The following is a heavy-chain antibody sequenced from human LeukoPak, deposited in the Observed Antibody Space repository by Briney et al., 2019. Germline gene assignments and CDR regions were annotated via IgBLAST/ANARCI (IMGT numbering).Heavy chain of an antibody. CDR2: IYHSGST. Sequence: SETLSLTCTVSGGSISSYYWSWIRQPPGKGLEWIGYIYHSGSTYYNPSLKSRVTISVDRSKNQFSLKLSSVTAADTAVYYCAGYYGDSPPFDYWGQGTLVTVSS. CDR3: AGYYGDSPPFDY. J-gene: IGHJ4*02. D-gene: IGHD4-17*01. CDR1: GGSISSYY. V-gene: IGHV4-30-2*01.